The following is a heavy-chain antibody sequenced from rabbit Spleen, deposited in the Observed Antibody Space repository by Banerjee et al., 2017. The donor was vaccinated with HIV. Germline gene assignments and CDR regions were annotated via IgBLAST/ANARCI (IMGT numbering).Heavy chain of an antibody. CDR1: AFSFSIDYF. CDR3: ARDTSSSFSSYGMDL. CDR2: IYTGFTTNT. J-gene: IGHJ6*01. D-gene: IGHD1-1*01. V-gene: IGHV1S40*01. Sequence: QSLEESGGGLVKPEGSLTLTCTASAFSFSIDYFPCWVRQAPGKGLEWIACIYTGFTTNTYYANWAKGRFTISKTSSTTVTLQMTSLTAADTATYFCARDTSSSFSSYGMDLWGQGTLVTVS.